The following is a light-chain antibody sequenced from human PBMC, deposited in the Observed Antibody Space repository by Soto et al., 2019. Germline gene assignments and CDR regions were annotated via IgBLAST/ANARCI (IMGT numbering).Light chain of an antibody. Sequence: QAVVTQEPSFSVSPGGTVTLTCGLSSGSVSTSYYPSWYQQTPGQAPRTLIYSTNTRSSGVPDRFSGSILGNKAALTITGAQADDESDYYCVLYMGGGILVFGTGTKLTVL. CDR1: SGSVSTSYY. V-gene: IGLV8-61*01. CDR2: STN. CDR3: VLYMGGGILV. J-gene: IGLJ1*01.